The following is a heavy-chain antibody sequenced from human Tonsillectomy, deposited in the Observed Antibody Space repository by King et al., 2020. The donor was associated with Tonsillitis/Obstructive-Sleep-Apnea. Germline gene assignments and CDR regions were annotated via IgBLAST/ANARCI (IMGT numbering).Heavy chain of an antibody. D-gene: IGHD3-22*01. CDR1: GFTFSTYG. CDR3: ARAWDSSCGYLYFDL. J-gene: IGHJ2*01. CDR2: IWYDGSNK. Sequence: VQLVESGGGVVQPGRSLRLSCAASGFTFSTYGMHWVRQAPGKGLEWVAVIWYDGSNKYYADSVKGRFTISRDNSKNTLYLQMNSLRAEDTAVYYCARAWDSSCGYLYFDLWGRGPLVTVSS. V-gene: IGHV3-33*01.